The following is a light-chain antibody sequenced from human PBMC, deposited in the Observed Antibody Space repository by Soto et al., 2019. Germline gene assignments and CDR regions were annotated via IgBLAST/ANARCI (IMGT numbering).Light chain of an antibody. V-gene: IGLV2-23*02. CDR1: SSDVGAYNL. CDR2: EVS. J-gene: IGLJ1*01. CDR3: CSFAGGRNV. Sequence: QSVLTQPASVSGSPGQSITISCSGTSSDVGAYNLVSWYQQFPGKAPKLMIFEVSQRPSGVSSRFSVSKSGSTASLAISGVQADDEADYSCCSFAGGRNVFGTGTKSPS.